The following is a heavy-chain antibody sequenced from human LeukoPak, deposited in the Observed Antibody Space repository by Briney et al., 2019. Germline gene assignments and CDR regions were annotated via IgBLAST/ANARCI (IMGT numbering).Heavy chain of an antibody. Sequence: PGGSLRLSCAASGFTFSGYAMTWVRQAPGTGLDWVSAISGSGGRTYYADSVKGRFTISRDSSKNTLFLQMNSLRAEDTAVYYCGRGIEGGATDYWGQGTLVTVSS. V-gene: IGHV3-23*01. CDR3: GRGIEGGATDY. CDR2: ISGSGGRT. D-gene: IGHD4/OR15-4a*01. J-gene: IGHJ4*02. CDR1: GFTFSGYA.